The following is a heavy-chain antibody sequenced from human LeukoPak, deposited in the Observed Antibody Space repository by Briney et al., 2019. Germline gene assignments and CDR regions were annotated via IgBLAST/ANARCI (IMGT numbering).Heavy chain of an antibody. CDR3: AKCNSEDYYGSY. D-gene: IGHD3-10*01. CDR1: GFTFSSYA. CDR2: ISGSGGST. V-gene: IGHV3-23*01. J-gene: IGHJ4*02. Sequence: GGSLRLSCAASGFTFSSYAMSWVRQAPGKGLEWVSAISGSGGSTYYADSVKGRFTISRDSSKNTLYLQMNSLRAEDTAVYYCAKCNSEDYYGSYWGQGTLVTVSS.